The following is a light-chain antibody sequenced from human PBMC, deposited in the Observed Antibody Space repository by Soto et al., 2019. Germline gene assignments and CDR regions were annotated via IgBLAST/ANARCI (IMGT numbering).Light chain of an antibody. CDR3: SSYTTTTRL. CDR2: EVS. J-gene: IGLJ3*02. V-gene: IGLV2-14*01. CDR1: SSAIGSNNY. Sequence: QSALTQPASVSGSPGQSITISCTGTSSAIGSNNYVSWFQQRPGKAPTLIIYEVSNRPSGVSNHFSGSKSGNTASLTISGLLPEDEAEYSCSSYTTTTRLFGGGTKLTVL.